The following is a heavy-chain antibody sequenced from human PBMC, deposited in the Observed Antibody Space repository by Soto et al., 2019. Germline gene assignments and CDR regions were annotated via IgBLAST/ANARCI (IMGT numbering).Heavy chain of an antibody. D-gene: IGHD6-13*01. Sequence: SETLSLTCAVSGGSISSGGYSWSWIRQPPGKGLEWIGYIYHSGSTYYNPSLKSRVTISVDRSKNQFSLKLSSVTAADTAVYYCARAVAAANFDYWGQGTLVTVSS. V-gene: IGHV4-30-2*01. J-gene: IGHJ4*02. CDR2: IYHSGST. CDR1: GGSISSGGYS. CDR3: ARAVAAANFDY.